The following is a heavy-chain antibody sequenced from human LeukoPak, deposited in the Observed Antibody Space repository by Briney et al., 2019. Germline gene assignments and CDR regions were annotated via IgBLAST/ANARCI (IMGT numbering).Heavy chain of an antibody. Sequence: GRSLRLSCAASGFTFSSYGMHWVRQAPGKGLEWVAVISYDGSNKYYADSVKGRFTISRDNSKNTLYLQMNSLRAEDTAVYYCAKDLKDGYNWYNWFDPWGQGTLVTVSS. J-gene: IGHJ5*02. CDR1: GFTFSSYG. CDR3: AKDLKDGYNWYNWFDP. CDR2: ISYDGSNK. V-gene: IGHV3-30*18. D-gene: IGHD5-24*01.